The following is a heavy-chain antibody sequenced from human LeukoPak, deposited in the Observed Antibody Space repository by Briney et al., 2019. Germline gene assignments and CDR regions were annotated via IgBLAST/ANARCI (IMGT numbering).Heavy chain of an antibody. Sequence: SETLSLTCAVSGGSISSGGYSWSWIRQPPGKGLEWIGYIYHSGSTYYNPSLKSRVTISVDRSKNQFSPKLSSVTAADTAVYYCARGGRSFDYWGQGTLVTVSS. CDR2: IYHSGST. D-gene: IGHD1-26*01. J-gene: IGHJ4*02. CDR3: ARGGRSFDY. CDR1: GGSISSGGYS. V-gene: IGHV4-30-2*01.